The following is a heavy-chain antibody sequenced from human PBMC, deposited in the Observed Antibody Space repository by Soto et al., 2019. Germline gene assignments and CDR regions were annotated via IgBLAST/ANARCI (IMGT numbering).Heavy chain of an antibody. CDR3: ARDRDSSSWFGY. D-gene: IGHD6-13*01. CDR2: IYSGGST. Sequence: DVQLVESGGGLVQPGGSLRLSCAASGFTVSSNYMSWLRQAPGKGLEWVSAIYSGGSTFYADSVKGRFTISRDTSKNTLYLQMDSLRAEDTAVYYCARDRDSSSWFGYWGQGTLVTVSS. J-gene: IGHJ5*01. CDR1: GFTVSSNY. V-gene: IGHV3-66*01.